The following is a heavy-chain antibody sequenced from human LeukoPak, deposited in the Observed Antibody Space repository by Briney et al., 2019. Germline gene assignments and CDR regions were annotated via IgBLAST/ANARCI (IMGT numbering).Heavy chain of an antibody. CDR1: GFTIGDSY. CDR2: IRGSGTRI. J-gene: IGHJ6*04. D-gene: IGHD3-10*02. V-gene: IGHV3-11*04. CDR3: AELGITMIGGV. Sequence: GGSLRLSCAASGFTIGDSYMSWVRQAPGKGLEWISSIRGSGTRIYYADSVKGRFTISRDNAKNSLYLQMNSLRAEDTAVYYYAELGITMIGGVWGKGTTVTISS.